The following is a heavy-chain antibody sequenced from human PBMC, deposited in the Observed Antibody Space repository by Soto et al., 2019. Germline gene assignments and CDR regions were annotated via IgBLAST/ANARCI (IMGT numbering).Heavy chain of an antibody. D-gene: IGHD6-6*01. J-gene: IGHJ6*02. Sequence: QVQLVQSGAEVKKPGSSVKVSCKASGGTFTTYAISWVRQAPGQGLEWMGGIIPIFGTANYAQKFQGRVTINADESTSPAYMELSSLRSEDTAVYYCARDLIAARRRVFYYYGMDVWGQGTTVTVSS. CDR2: IIPIFGTA. V-gene: IGHV1-69*01. CDR3: ARDLIAARRRVFYYYGMDV. CDR1: GGTFTTYA.